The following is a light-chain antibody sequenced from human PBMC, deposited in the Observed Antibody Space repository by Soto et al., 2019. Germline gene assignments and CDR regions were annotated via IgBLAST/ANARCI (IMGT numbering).Light chain of an antibody. J-gene: IGKJ4*01. CDR3: QQYNNWPPLT. Sequence: EVVMTQSPATLSVSPGERATLSCRASQSVSSNLAWYQQKPGQAPRLIIYGAYTRATDIPARFSGSGSGTDVALTISSLQSEDFAVYYCQQYNNWPPLTFGGGNRVEIK. V-gene: IGKV3-15*01. CDR2: GAY. CDR1: QSVSSN.